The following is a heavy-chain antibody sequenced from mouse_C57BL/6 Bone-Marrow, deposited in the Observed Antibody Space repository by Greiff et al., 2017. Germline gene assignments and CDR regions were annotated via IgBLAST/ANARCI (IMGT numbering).Heavy chain of an antibody. CDR1: GYTFTSYW. V-gene: IGHV1-50*01. CDR3: ARGDYGYDGPCWYFDV. Sequence: VQLQQPGAELVKPGASVKLSCKASGYTFTSYWMQWVKQRPGQGLEWIGEIDTSDSYTNYNQKFKGKATLTVDTSSSTAYMQLSSLTSEDSAVYYCARGDYGYDGPCWYFDVWGTGTTVTVSS. CDR2: IDTSDSYT. D-gene: IGHD2-2*01. J-gene: IGHJ1*03.